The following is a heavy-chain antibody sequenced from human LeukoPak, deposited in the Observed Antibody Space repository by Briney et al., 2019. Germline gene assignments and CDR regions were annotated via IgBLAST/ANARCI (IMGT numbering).Heavy chain of an antibody. V-gene: IGHV1-18*01. Sequence: ASVKVSYKASGYTFTSYGISWVRQAPGQGLEWMGWISAYNGNTNYAQKLQGRVTMTTDTSTSTAYMELRSLRSDDTAVYYCARVVGGYCSSTSCYAPYFDYWGQGTLVTVSS. CDR1: GYTFTSYG. CDR3: ARVVGGYCSSTSCYAPYFDY. D-gene: IGHD2-2*03. J-gene: IGHJ4*02. CDR2: ISAYNGNT.